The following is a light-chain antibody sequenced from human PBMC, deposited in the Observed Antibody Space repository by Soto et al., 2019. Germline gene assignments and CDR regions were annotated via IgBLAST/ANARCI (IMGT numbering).Light chain of an antibody. CDR1: QSVRTTY. J-gene: IGKJ4*01. V-gene: IGKV3-20*01. Sequence: EIVLTQSPATLSLSPGERATLSCRASQSVRTTYLTWYQHKHGQAPRLLIYGASTRATGVPDRFSGSGSGTDFTLTISRLEPEDFAVYYCQLYGISPPFTFGGGTKVELK. CDR3: QLYGISPPFT. CDR2: GAS.